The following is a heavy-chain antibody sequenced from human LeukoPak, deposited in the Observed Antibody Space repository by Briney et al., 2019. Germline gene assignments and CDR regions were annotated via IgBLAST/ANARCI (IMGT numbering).Heavy chain of an antibody. Sequence: PGGSLRLSCAASGFTFSSYAMSWVRQAPGKGLEWVSAISGSGGSTYYADSVKGRFTISRDNSKNTLYLQMNSLRAEDTAVYYCAKGLTTVTTGAYYFDYWGQGTLVTVSS. CDR2: ISGSGGST. V-gene: IGHV3-23*01. CDR3: AKGLTTVTTGAYYFDY. D-gene: IGHD4-17*01. J-gene: IGHJ4*02. CDR1: GFTFSSYA.